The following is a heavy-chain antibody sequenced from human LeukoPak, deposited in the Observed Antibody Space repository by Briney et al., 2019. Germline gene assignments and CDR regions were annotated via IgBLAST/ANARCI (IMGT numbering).Heavy chain of an antibody. Sequence: PSETLSLTCTVSGGSISSYYWSWLRQPPGKGLEWLGYIYYSGSTNYNPSLKSRVTISVDTSKNQFSLKLSSVTAADTAVYYCARVKYYGSGSFDYWGQGTLVTVSS. D-gene: IGHD3-10*01. V-gene: IGHV4-59*01. J-gene: IGHJ4*02. CDR3: ARVKYYGSGSFDY. CDR2: IYYSGST. CDR1: GGSISSYY.